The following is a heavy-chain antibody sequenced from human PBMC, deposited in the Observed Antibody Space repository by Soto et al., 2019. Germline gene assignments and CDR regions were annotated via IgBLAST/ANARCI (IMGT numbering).Heavy chain of an antibody. D-gene: IGHD3-22*01. CDR3: ARGYYDSSGYYRYGMDV. J-gene: IGHJ6*02. CDR1: GGSISSGGYS. CDR2: IYHSGST. Sequence: TSETLSLTCAVSGGSISSGGYSWSWIRQPPGKGLEWIGYIYHSGSTYYNPSLKSRVTISVDRSKNQFSLKLSSVTAADTAVYYCARGYYDSSGYYRYGMDVCGQRTTVTVSS. V-gene: IGHV4-30-2*01.